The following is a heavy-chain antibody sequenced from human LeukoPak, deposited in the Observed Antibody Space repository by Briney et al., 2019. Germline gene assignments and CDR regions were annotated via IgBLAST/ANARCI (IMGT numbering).Heavy chain of an antibody. V-gene: IGHV3-23*01. Sequence: GGSLRLSCAVSGFTFSAYAMAWVRQAPGWGLEWVSSISGGGDSIYYADSVKGRFTISRDNSKSTLYLQMNSLRAEDTAVYYCARGGLPELYHWGQGTLVTVSS. CDR2: ISGGGDSI. CDR1: GFTFSAYA. J-gene: IGHJ4*02. D-gene: IGHD3-10*01. CDR3: ARGGLPELYH.